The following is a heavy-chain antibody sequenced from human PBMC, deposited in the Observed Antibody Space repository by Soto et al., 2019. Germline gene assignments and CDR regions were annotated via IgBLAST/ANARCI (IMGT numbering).Heavy chain of an antibody. V-gene: IGHV3-23*01. CDR3: AKGDRDYGDYSMEAFDC. CDR1: GFTFSTYA. Sequence: GGSLRLSCAASGFTFSTYAMSWVRQAPGKGLEWVSAISGSVYSTYYADSVNGRFTISRDNSKNTLYLQMNSLRAEDTAVYYCAKGDRDYGDYSMEAFDCWGQGTLVTVSS. D-gene: IGHD4-17*01. J-gene: IGHJ4*02. CDR2: ISGSVYST.